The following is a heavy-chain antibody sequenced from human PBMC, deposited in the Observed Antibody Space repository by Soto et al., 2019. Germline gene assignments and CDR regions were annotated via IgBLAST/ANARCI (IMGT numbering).Heavy chain of an antibody. D-gene: IGHD4-17*01. CDR3: AKLSTVTAYFDL. CDR1: GFTFSSYG. V-gene: IGHV3-30*18. Sequence: QVQLVESGGGVVQPGRSLRLSCAASGFTFSSYGMHWVRQAPGKGLEWVAVISYDGSNKYYADSVKGRFTISRDNSKNALYLQMHSLRAEDTAVYYCAKLSTVTAYFDLWGRGTLVTVSS. J-gene: IGHJ2*01. CDR2: ISYDGSNK.